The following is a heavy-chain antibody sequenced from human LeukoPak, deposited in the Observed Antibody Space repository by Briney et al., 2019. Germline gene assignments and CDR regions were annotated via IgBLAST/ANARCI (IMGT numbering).Heavy chain of an antibody. CDR2: ISAYNGNT. D-gene: IGHD6-13*01. Sequence: ASVKVSCKASGYTFTSYGISWVRQAPGQGLEWMGWISAYNGNTNYAQKLQGRVTMSTDRSTSTAYMELRSLRSDDTAVYYCARVPAAAGLNNWFDPWGQGTLVTVSS. CDR1: GYTFTSYG. J-gene: IGHJ5*02. V-gene: IGHV1-18*01. CDR3: ARVPAAAGLNNWFDP.